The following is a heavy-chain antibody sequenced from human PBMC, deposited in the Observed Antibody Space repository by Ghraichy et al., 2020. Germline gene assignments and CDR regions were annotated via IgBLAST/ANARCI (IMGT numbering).Heavy chain of an antibody. CDR3: AVGYKSVY. Sequence: GGSLRLSCAVSGFTFSDYAMAWVRQAPGKGLDWVSAITDSGAYTYYSDSVRGRFTISRDNSKSTLYLQMNRLRAEDTALYYCAVGYKSVYWGQGTLVTVSS. V-gene: IGHV3-23*01. CDR1: GFTFSDYA. D-gene: IGHD5-18*01. CDR2: ITDSGAYT. J-gene: IGHJ4*02.